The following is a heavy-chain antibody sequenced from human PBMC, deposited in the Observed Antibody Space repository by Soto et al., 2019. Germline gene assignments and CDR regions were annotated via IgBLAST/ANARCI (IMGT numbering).Heavy chain of an antibody. CDR3: ASNSYGYTFYED. J-gene: IGHJ4*02. V-gene: IGHV4-30-4*01. D-gene: IGHD5-18*01. CDR1: GGSISSGDYY. CDR2: IYYSGST. Sequence: SETLSLTCTVSGGSISSGDYYWSWIRQPPGKGLEWIGYIYYSGSTYYNPSLKSRVTISVDTSKNQFSLKLSSVTAADTAVYYCASNSYGYTFYEDWGKGNLVTV.